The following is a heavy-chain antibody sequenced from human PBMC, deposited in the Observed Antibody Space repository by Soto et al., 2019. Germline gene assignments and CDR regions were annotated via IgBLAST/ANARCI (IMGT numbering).Heavy chain of an antibody. CDR2: ISFTTSTI. Sequence: QVQLVESGGGLVRPGGSLRLSCAASGFTFSDYYMSWIRQAPGKGLEWISYISFTTSTIYYADSVKGRFTISRDNAKNRLVSQMNRLGAGGHGVYYWGGATFRWAPPSFWYWGQGTLVTVSS. V-gene: IGHV3-11*01. D-gene: IGHD3-3*01. CDR3: GGATFRWAPPSFWY. J-gene: IGHJ4*02. CDR1: GFTFSDYY.